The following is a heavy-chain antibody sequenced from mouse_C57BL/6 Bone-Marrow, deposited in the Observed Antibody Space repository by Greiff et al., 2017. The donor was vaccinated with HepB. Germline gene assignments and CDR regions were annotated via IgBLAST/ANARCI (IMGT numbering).Heavy chain of an antibody. J-gene: IGHJ1*03. Sequence: QVQLQQPGAELVKPGASVKLSCKASGYTFTSYWMQWVKQRPGQGLEWIGEIDPSDSYTNYNQKFKGKATLTVDTSSSTAYMQLSSLTSEDSAVYYWAREVVTTGWYFDVWGTGTAVTVSA. CDR3: AREVVTTGWYFDV. V-gene: IGHV1-50*01. CDR1: GYTFTSYW. CDR2: IDPSDSYT. D-gene: IGHD2-2*01.